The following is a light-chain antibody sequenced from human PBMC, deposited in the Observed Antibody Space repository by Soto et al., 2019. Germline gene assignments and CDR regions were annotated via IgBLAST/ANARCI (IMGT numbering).Light chain of an antibody. V-gene: IGKV3-20*01. J-gene: IGKJ4*01. CDR3: QQYGSSLGVT. CDR1: QSVSSSY. CDR2: GAS. Sequence: EIVLTQSPGTLSLSPGERATLSCRASQSVSSSYLAWYQQKPGQAPRLLIYGASSRATGIPDRFSCSGSGTGFTLPISRLEPDDFAVYYCQQYGSSLGVTFGGATKVEIK.